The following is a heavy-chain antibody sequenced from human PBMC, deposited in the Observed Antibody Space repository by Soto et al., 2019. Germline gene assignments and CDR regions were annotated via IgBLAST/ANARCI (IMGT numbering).Heavy chain of an antibody. Sequence: PGGSLRLSCAASGFTFSSYAMHWVRQAPGKGLEYVSAISSNGGSTYYANSVKGRFTSRDNSKNTLYLQMGSLRAEDMAVYYCARGHDAFDIWGQGTMVTVSS. CDR3: ARGHDAFDI. CDR2: ISSNGGST. J-gene: IGHJ3*02. V-gene: IGHV3-64*01. CDR1: GFTFSSYA.